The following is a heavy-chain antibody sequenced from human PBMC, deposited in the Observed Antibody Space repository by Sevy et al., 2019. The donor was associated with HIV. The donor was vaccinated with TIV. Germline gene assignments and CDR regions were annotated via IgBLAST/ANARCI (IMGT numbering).Heavy chain of an antibody. D-gene: IGHD3-3*01. Sequence: GSLRLSCAASGFPVSSNYMSWVRQAPGKGLEWVPVIYSDGSTYHADSVKGRFTISRDNSKNTLYLQMNSLSAEDTAFYYCARVPRYDEPYYFDYWGQGALVTVSS. CDR1: GFPVSSNY. V-gene: IGHV3-66*01. CDR2: IYSDGST. J-gene: IGHJ4*02. CDR3: ARVPRYDEPYYFDY.